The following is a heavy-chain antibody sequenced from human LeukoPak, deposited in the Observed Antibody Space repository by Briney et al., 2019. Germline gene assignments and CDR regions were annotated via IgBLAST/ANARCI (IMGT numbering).Heavy chain of an antibody. Sequence: ASVKVSCKASGYTFTSYGISWVRQAPGQGLEWMGWISAYNGNTNYAQKLQGRVTMTTDTSTSTAYTELRSLRSDDTAVYYCARDTSTVAGTPLFDYWGQGTLVTVSS. CDR1: GYTFTSYG. D-gene: IGHD6-19*01. CDR2: ISAYNGNT. V-gene: IGHV1-18*01. CDR3: ARDTSTVAGTPLFDY. J-gene: IGHJ4*02.